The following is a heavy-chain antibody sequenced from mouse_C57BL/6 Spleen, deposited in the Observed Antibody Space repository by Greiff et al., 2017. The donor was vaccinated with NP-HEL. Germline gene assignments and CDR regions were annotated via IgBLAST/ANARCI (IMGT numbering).Heavy chain of an antibody. CDR3: ARLSYYYSSYVYYFDY. D-gene: IGHD1-1*01. Sequence: EVKLMESGGDLVKPGGSLKLSCAASGFTFSSYGMSWVRQTPDKRLAWVATINSGGSYTYYPDSMKGRFTISRDNATNTLYLQMSSLKSEDTARYYCARLSYYYSSYVYYFDYWGQGTTLTVSS. J-gene: IGHJ2*01. CDR2: INSGGSYT. CDR1: GFTFSSYG. V-gene: IGHV5-6*01.